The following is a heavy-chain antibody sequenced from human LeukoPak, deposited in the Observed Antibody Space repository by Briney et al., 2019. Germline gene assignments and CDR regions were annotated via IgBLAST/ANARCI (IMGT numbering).Heavy chain of an antibody. CDR2: INHSGST. J-gene: IGHJ3*02. V-gene: IGHV4-34*01. Sequence: SETLSLTCAVYGGPLSGYYWSWIRQPPGEGLEWIGEINHSGSTNYNPSLKSRVTISVDTSKNQISLKLTSVTAADTAVYYCARWGAFEIWGQGTMVTVSS. D-gene: IGHD3-16*01. CDR3: ARWGAFEI. CDR1: GGPLSGYY.